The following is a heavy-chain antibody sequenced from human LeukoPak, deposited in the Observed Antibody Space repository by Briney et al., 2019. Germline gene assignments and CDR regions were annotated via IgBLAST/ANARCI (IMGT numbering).Heavy chain of an antibody. V-gene: IGHV1-46*01. J-gene: IGHJ3*02. Sequence: ASVKVSCKASGYTFTSYGISWVRQAPGQGLEWMGIINPSGGSTSYAQKFQGRVTMTRDTSTSTVYMELSSLRSEDTAVYYCARVDSYSSSSGAFDIWGQGTMVTVSS. D-gene: IGHD6-6*01. CDR3: ARVDSYSSSSGAFDI. CDR2: INPSGGST. CDR1: GYTFTSYG.